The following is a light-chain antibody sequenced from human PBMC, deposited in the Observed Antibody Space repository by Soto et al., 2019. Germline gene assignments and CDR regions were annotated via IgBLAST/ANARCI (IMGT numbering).Light chain of an antibody. CDR3: QQYGSAPLFT. Sequence: EIVLTQSPGTLSLSPGERATLSSRASQSVSSSYLAWYQQKPGQAPRLLIYGASSRATGISARFSGSGSGTTFPLTIITLEPEAFAVYYCQQYGSAPLFTFGPATQVDIK. V-gene: IGKV3-20*01. J-gene: IGKJ3*01. CDR1: QSVSSSY. CDR2: GAS.